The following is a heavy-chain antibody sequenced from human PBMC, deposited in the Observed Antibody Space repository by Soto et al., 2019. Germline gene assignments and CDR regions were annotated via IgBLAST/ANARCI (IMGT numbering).Heavy chain of an antibody. J-gene: IGHJ6*02. Sequence: PSATLSLTCVVSGGSISSSNWWSWVRQPPGKGLEWIGEIYHSGSTNYNPSLKSRVTISVDKSKNQFSLKLSSVTAADTAVYYCARSPDSSGYYPRWYYYGMDVWGQGTTVT. CDR3: ARSPDSSGYYPRWYYYGMDV. D-gene: IGHD3-22*01. CDR2: IYHSGST. V-gene: IGHV4-4*02. CDR1: GGSISSSNW.